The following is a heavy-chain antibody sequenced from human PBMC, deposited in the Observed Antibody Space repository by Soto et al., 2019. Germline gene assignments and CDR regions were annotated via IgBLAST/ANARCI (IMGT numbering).Heavy chain of an antibody. CDR2: ISGSGGST. Sequence: GGSLRLSCAASGFTFSSYAMSWVRQAPGKGPEWVSAISGSGGSTYYADSVKGRFTISRDNSKNTLYLQMNSLRAEDTAVYYCAKGQSSPVPHAGITIFGVVTLYFDYWGQGTLVTVSS. CDR3: AKGQSSPVPHAGITIFGVVTLYFDY. J-gene: IGHJ4*02. D-gene: IGHD3-3*01. V-gene: IGHV3-23*01. CDR1: GFTFSSYA.